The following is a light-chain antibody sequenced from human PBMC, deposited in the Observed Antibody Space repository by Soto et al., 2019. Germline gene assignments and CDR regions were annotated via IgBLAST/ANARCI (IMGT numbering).Light chain of an antibody. Sequence: QSALIQPPSVSGSPGQSVTISCTGSSSDVGSYDYVSWYQQHPGTVPKPMIYNVNTRPSTVPDRFSGSKSGKPASMTISGLQAEDEAGCQCWSYAGSYTYVFGSGTKLTVL. CDR1: SSDVGSYDY. CDR2: NVN. CDR3: WSYAGSYTYV. J-gene: IGLJ1*01. V-gene: IGLV2-11*01.